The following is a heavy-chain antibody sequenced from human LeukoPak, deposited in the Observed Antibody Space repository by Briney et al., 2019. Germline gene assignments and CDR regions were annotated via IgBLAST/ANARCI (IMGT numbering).Heavy chain of an antibody. J-gene: IGHJ4*02. CDR1: GFTFSSYS. Sequence: GGSLRLSCAASGFTFSSYSMNWGRQAPGKGLEWVSSISSSSSYIYYADSVKGRFTISRDNAKNSLYLQMNSLRAEDTAVYYCARGDLGYCSGGSCYSPDYWGQGTLVTVSS. D-gene: IGHD2-15*01. V-gene: IGHV3-21*01. CDR3: ARGDLGYCSGGSCYSPDY. CDR2: ISSSSSYI.